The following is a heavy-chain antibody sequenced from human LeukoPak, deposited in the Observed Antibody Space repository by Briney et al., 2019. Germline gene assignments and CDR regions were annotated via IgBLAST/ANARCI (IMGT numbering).Heavy chain of an antibody. V-gene: IGHV3-33*01. CDR3: ARGGSGSWYNDY. CDR2: IWYDGSNK. Sequence: PGGSLRPSCAASGFTFSSYGMNWVRQAPGKGLEWVAVIWYDGSNKYYGDSVKGRFTISRDNSKNTLYLQMNSLRAEDTAVYYCARGGSGSWYNDYWGQGTLVTVPS. J-gene: IGHJ4*02. D-gene: IGHD6-13*01. CDR1: GFTFSSYG.